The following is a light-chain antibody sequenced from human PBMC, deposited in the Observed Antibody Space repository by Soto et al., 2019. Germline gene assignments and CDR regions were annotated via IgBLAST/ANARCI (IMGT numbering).Light chain of an antibody. J-gene: IGKJ5*01. CDR2: DAS. CDR3: QQRSNWPIT. Sequence: EFVLTHSPGTLSLSPGARATLSCRASQTVSNNYLAWYQQKPGQAPRLLIYDASNRATGIPARFSGSGSGTDFTLTISSLEPEDVAVYYCQQRSNWPITLGQGTRLEIK. V-gene: IGKV3-11*01. CDR1: QTVSNNY.